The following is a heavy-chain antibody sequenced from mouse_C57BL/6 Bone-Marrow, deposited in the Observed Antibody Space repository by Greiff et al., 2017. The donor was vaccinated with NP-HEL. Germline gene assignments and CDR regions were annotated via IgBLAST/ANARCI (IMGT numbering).Heavy chain of an antibody. D-gene: IGHD2-5*01. J-gene: IGHJ3*01. Sequence: EVQLVESGGGLVKPGGSQKLSCAASGFTFSSYTMSWVRQTPEKRLEWVATISGGGGNTYYPDSVKGRFTISRDNAKNTLYLQMSSLRSEDTALYYCARHSAYYSKTWFAYWGQGTLVTVSA. CDR1: GFTFSSYT. CDR3: ARHSAYYSKTWFAY. CDR2: ISGGGGNT. V-gene: IGHV5-9*01.